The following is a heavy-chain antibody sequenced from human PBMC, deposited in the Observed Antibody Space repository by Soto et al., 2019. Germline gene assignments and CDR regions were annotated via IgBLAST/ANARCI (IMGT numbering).Heavy chain of an antibody. CDR2: ISSNGIGT. V-gene: IGHV3-64*01. CDR1: GFTFSSDA. J-gene: IGHJ6*03. Sequence: EVQLVESGGGLAQPGGSLRLSCAASGFTFSSDAMDWVRQAPGKGLEYVSGISSNGIGTYYASSVKGRFTISRDYSRDTVYLQMDSLRPEDMAVYYCARRARADYYYMDVWGKGTTVTVS. D-gene: IGHD6-6*01. CDR3: ARRARADYYYMDV.